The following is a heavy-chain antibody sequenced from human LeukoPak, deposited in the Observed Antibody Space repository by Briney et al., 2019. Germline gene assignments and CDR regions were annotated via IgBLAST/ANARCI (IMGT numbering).Heavy chain of an antibody. CDR1: GFTFSNYA. CDR2: ISSSSSYI. D-gene: IGHD6-19*01. Sequence: PGGSLRLSCATSGFTFSNYAVSWVRQAPGKGLEWVSSISSSSSYIYYADSVKGRFTISRDNAKNSLYLQMNSLRAEDTAVYYCARELGSGWYGVDYWGQGTLVTVSS. J-gene: IGHJ4*02. V-gene: IGHV3-21*01. CDR3: ARELGSGWYGVDY.